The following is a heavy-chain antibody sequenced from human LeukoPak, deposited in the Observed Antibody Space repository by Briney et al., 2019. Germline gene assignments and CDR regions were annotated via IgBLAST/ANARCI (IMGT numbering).Heavy chain of an antibody. CDR2: IDYSGGSS. D-gene: IGHD5-18*01. V-gene: IGHV3-23*01. J-gene: IGHJ4*01. CDR1: GFTLSSYE. CDR3: SSPTVDTVLALQY. Sequence: GGSLRLSCTVSGFTLSSYEMSWIRQAPGKGLEWVSSIDYSGGSSYYADSVKGRFTISRDDSKNTAYLQMNSLKTEDTAVYYCSSPTVDTVLALQYWGHGTLVTVSS.